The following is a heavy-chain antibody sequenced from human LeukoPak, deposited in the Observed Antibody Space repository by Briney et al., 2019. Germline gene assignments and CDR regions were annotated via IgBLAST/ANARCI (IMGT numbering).Heavy chain of an antibody. Sequence: GGSLRLSCAASGFIFSSYAMSWVRQAPGQGLEWVSAISGSGANTYYVDSVKGRFSIFRDNSKNTLYLQMNSLRAEDTAVYYCAKAGSGNFFDYWGQGILDTVSS. D-gene: IGHD3-10*01. CDR1: GFIFSSYA. CDR3: AKAGSGNFFDY. V-gene: IGHV3-23*01. J-gene: IGHJ4*02. CDR2: ISGSGANT.